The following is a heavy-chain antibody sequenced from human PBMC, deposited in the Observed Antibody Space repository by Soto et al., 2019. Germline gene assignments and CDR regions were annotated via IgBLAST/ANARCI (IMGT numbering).Heavy chain of an antibody. CDR3: AKEPPHGLNDYIWGSPGAP. D-gene: IGHD3-16*01. Sequence: QVQLVESGGGVVQPGRSLRLSCAASGFTFSSYGMHWVRQAPGKGLEWVAVISYDGSNKYYADSVKGRFTISRDNSKNTLYLQMNSLRAEDTAVYYCAKEPPHGLNDYIWGSPGAPWGQGTLVTVSS. CDR2: ISYDGSNK. V-gene: IGHV3-30*18. CDR1: GFTFSSYG. J-gene: IGHJ5*02.